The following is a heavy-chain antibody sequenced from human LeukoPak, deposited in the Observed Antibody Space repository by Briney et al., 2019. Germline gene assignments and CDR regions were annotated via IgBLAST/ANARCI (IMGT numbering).Heavy chain of an antibody. J-gene: IGHJ6*02. CDR2: ISSSGSTI. V-gene: IGHV3-48*03. D-gene: IGHD3-9*01. Sequence: PGGSLRLSCAASGFTFSSYDMNWVRQAPGKGLEWVSYISSSGSTIYYADSVKGRFTISRDNAKNSLYLQMNSLRAEDTAVYYCARDPLFDWLLIEVGPRGDVWGQGPTVTVSS. CDR3: ARDPLFDWLLIEVGPRGDV. CDR1: GFTFSSYD.